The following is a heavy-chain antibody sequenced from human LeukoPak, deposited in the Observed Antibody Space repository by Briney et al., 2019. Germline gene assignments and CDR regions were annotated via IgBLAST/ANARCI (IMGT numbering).Heavy chain of an antibody. D-gene: IGHD1-26*01. V-gene: IGHV3-30*02. CDR3: AKDDVTGVGASGLFDY. CDR2: YDVSNK. Sequence: YDVSNKYYADSVKGRFTISRDNSKNTLYLQMNSLRAEDTAVYYCAKDDVTGVGASGLFDYWGQGTLVTVSS. J-gene: IGHJ4*02.